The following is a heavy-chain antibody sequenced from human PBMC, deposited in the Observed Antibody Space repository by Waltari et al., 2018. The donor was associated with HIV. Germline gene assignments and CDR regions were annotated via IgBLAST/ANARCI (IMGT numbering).Heavy chain of an antibody. J-gene: IGHJ4*02. CDR1: RFTFSSYA. V-gene: IGHV3-30*18. CDR3: AKGASGWSPGY. D-gene: IGHD6-19*01. CDR2: ISYYGDNK. Sequence: QVQLVESGGGVVQPGRSLRLSCAASRFTFSSYAMHWVRQAPGKGLEWVAVISYYGDNKYYADSVKGRFTISRDKSKNTLYLQMNSLRAEDTAVYYCAKGASGWSPGYWGQGTLVTVSS.